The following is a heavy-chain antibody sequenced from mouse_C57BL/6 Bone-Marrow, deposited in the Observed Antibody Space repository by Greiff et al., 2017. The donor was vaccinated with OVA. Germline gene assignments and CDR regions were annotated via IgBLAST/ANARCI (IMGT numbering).Heavy chain of an antibody. J-gene: IGHJ3*01. Sequence: VQLQQPGAELVKPGASVKLSCKASGYTFTSYWMQWVKQRPGQGLEWVGEIDPYDSYTNYNQKFKGKATLTVDTSSSTAYMQLSILTSGDSAVYYCASAVFAYWGQGTLVTVSA. CDR1: GYTFTSYW. CDR3: ASAVFAY. CDR2: IDPYDSYT. V-gene: IGHV1-50*01.